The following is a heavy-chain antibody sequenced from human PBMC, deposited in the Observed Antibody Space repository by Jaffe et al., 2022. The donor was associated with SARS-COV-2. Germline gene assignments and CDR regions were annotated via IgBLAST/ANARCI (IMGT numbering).Heavy chain of an antibody. CDR2: IWYDGSNK. CDR3: ARDQGGTSVIWYYYGMDV. J-gene: IGHJ6*02. CDR1: GFTFSSYG. V-gene: IGHV3-33*01. Sequence: QVQLVESGGGVVQPGRSLRLSCAASGFTFSSYGMHWVRQAPGKGLEWVAVIWYDGSNKYYADSVKGRFTISRDNSKNTLYLQMNSLRAEDTAVYYCARDQGGTSVIWYYYGMDVWGQGTTVTVSS. D-gene: IGHD1-26*01.